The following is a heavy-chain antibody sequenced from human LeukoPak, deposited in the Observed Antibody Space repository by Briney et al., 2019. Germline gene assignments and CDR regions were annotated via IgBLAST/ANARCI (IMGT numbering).Heavy chain of an antibody. J-gene: IGHJ5*02. CDR2: TRNKANSYTT. CDR1: GFTFSDHY. Sequence: PGGSLRLSCAASGFTFSDHYMDWVRQAPGKGLEWVGRTRNKANSYTTEYAASVKGRFTISRDDSKNSLYLQMNSLKTEDTAVYYCASGSWSKDNWFDPWGQGTLVTVSS. D-gene: IGHD6-13*01. CDR3: ASGSWSKDNWFDP. V-gene: IGHV3-72*01.